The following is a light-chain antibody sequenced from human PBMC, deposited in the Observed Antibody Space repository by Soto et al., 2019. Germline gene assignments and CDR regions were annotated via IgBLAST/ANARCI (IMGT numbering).Light chain of an antibody. Sequence: QSVLTQPASVSGSPGQSITISCTGTSSDVGGYNYVSWYQQHPGKAPKLMIYDVSNRPSGVSNRFSGPKSGNTASLTISGLQAEDEADYYCSSYTSSTVVFGGGTKVTVL. CDR1: SSDVGGYNY. CDR3: SSYTSSTVV. J-gene: IGLJ2*01. V-gene: IGLV2-14*01. CDR2: DVS.